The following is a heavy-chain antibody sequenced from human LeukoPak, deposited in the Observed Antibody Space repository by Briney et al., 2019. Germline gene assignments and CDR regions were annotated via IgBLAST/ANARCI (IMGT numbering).Heavy chain of an antibody. D-gene: IGHD1-1*01. V-gene: IGHV3-48*01. CDR1: GFPFSSYS. CDR2: ISASGSNI. CDR3: VRVKGTYFDF. J-gene: IGHJ4*02. Sequence: GGSLRLSCAASGFPFSSYSMNWVRQAPGKGLEWVSYISASGSNIYYLDSVKGRFTVSRDNAMNSLFLQMDRPRAEDTAVYYCVRVKGTYFDFGGQGTLGTVSS.